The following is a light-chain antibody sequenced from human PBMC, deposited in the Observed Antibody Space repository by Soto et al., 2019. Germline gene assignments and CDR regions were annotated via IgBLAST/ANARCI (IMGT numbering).Light chain of an antibody. CDR1: QSVSPSS. CDR2: GAS. Sequence: EIVLTQSPGTLSLSPCERVTLSCRASQSVSPSSLAWYQQRPGQSPRLLIYGASSRATGIPDRFSGRGSGTDFTLIISRLEPEDFAVYYCQQFAGSFGGGTKV. CDR3: QQFAGS. V-gene: IGKV3-20*01. J-gene: IGKJ4*02.